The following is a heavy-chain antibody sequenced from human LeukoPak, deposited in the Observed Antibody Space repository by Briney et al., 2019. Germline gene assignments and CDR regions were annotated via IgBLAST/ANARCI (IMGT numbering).Heavy chain of an antibody. Sequence: PSQTLSLTCTVSGGSISSGDYYWSWIRQPPGKGLEWIGYIYYSGSTYYNPSLKSRVTISVDTSKNQFSLKLSSVTAADTAVYYCARIYSSSWYVQDAFDIWGQGTMVTVSS. CDR3: ARIYSSSWYVQDAFDI. V-gene: IGHV4-30-4*08. CDR1: GGSISSGDYY. D-gene: IGHD6-13*01. CDR2: IYYSGST. J-gene: IGHJ3*02.